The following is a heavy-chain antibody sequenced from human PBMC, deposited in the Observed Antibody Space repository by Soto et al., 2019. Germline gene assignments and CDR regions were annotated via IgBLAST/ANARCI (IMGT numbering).Heavy chain of an antibody. CDR1: GFTFSDYY. D-gene: IGHD3-10*01. CDR3: ARDLYEYGSGSYYNAFDI. J-gene: IGHJ3*02. V-gene: IGHV3-11*01. Sequence: GGSLRLSCAASGFTFSDYYMSWIRQAPGKGLEWVSYISSSGSTIYYADSVKGRFTISRDNAKNSLYLQMNSLRAEDTAVYYCARDLYEYGSGSYYNAFDIWGQGTMVTVSS. CDR2: ISSSGSTI.